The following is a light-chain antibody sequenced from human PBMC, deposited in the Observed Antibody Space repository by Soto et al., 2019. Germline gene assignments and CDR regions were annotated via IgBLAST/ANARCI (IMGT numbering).Light chain of an antibody. Sequence: QSVLTQPASVSGSPGQSITISCTGTSRDVGGYNYVSWYQQHPGKAPKLMIYEVSNRPSGVSNRFSGSKSGNTASLTISGLQAEDEAAYYCSSYTRSSNVVFGGGTKLTVL. CDR3: SSYTRSSNVV. J-gene: IGLJ2*01. CDR2: EVS. CDR1: SRDVGGYNY. V-gene: IGLV2-14*01.